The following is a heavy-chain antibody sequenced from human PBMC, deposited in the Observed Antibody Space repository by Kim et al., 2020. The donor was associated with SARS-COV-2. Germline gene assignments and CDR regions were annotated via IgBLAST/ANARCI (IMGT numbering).Heavy chain of an antibody. J-gene: IGHJ5*02. V-gene: IGHV3-48*03. Sequence: GGSLRLSCAASGFTFRGYEMNWVRQAPGKGLEWVSYINRRGMTISYADSVKGRFTISRDNAKNSIYLQMNSLRVEDMGVYFCATDGPAHLRFYPRGQGTLVTVSS. CDR2: INRRGMTI. CDR1: GFTFRGYE. CDR3: ATDGPAHLRFYP.